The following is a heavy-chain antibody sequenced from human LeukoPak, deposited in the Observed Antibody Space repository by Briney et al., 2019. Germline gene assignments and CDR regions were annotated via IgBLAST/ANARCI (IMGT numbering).Heavy chain of an antibody. CDR3: ARDLLYGSGSYYIDWYYYYYMDV. CDR1: GGSISSYY. Sequence: PSETLSLTCTVAGGSISSYYWGWIRPPPGKGLEWIGSIYHSGSTYYNPSLKSRVTISVDTSKNQFSLKLSSVTAADTAVYYCARDLLYGSGSYYIDWYYYYYMDVWGKGTTVTVSS. CDR2: IYHSGST. D-gene: IGHD3-10*01. J-gene: IGHJ6*03. V-gene: IGHV4-38-2*02.